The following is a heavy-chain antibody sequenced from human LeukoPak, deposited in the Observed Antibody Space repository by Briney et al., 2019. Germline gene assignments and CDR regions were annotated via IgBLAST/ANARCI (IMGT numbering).Heavy chain of an antibody. D-gene: IGHD3-3*01. CDR1: LGSICSSNS. CDR3: ARERSGAEIFARSFDI. Sequence: LGTLSLSPVLSLGSICSSNSWSWVRQPPGKGLEWIGENYHSGSTNYNPSLKSRITISVDKSKNQFSLKLSSVTAADTAVYYCARERSGAEIFARSFDIWGQGTMVTVSS. CDR2: NYHSGST. V-gene: IGHV4-4*02. J-gene: IGHJ3*02.